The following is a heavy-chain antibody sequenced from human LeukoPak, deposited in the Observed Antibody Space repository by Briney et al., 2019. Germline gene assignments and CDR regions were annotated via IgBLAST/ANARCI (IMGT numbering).Heavy chain of an antibody. Sequence: ASVKVSCKASGYTFTSYGISWVRQAPGQGLEWMGCISAYNGNTNYAQKLQGRVTITTDTSTSTAYMELKSLRSDDTAVYYCARALDTYFYGISGFDYWGQGTLVTVSS. CDR3: ARALDTYFYGISGFDY. V-gene: IGHV1-18*01. CDR1: GYTFTSYG. J-gene: IGHJ4*02. CDR2: ISAYNGNT. D-gene: IGHD3-22*01.